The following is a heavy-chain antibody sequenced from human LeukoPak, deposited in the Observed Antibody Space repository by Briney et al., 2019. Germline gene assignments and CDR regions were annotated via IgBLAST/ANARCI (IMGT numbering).Heavy chain of an antibody. D-gene: IGHD3-22*01. CDR2: INPNSGGT. CDR1: GYTFTGYY. CDR3: ARQGTYYYDSSGYYFPDFDY. Sequence: GASVKVSCKASGYTFTGYYMHWVRQAPGQGLEGMGWINPNSGGTNYAQKFQGRVTMIRDTSISTAYMELSRLRSDDTAVYYCARQGTYYYDSSGYYFPDFDYWGQGTLVTVSS. V-gene: IGHV1-2*02. J-gene: IGHJ4*02.